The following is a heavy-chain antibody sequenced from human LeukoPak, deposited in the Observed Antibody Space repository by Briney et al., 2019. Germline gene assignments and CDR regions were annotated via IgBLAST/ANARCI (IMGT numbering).Heavy chain of an antibody. CDR1: GYSFTNYG. J-gene: IGHJ5*02. CDR2: INPNSGGT. V-gene: IGHV1-2*02. D-gene: IGHD3-10*01. CDR3: ARHGSGSYNWFDP. Sequence: ASVKVSCKASGYSFTNYGITWVRQAPGQGLEWMGWINPNSGGTNYAQKFQGRVTMTRDTSISTAYLQWSSLKASDTAMYYCARHGSGSYNWFDPWGQGTLVTVSS.